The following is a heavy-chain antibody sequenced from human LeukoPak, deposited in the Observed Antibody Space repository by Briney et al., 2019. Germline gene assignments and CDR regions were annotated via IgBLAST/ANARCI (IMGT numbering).Heavy chain of an antibody. V-gene: IGHV3-23*01. Sequence: GSLRLSCAASGFTFSSYAMSWVRQAPGKGLEWVSAISGSGGSTYYADSVKGRFTISRDNSKNTLYLQMNSLRAEDTAVYYCAKDNHIAAAGTNWFDPWGQGTLVTVSS. D-gene: IGHD6-13*01. CDR3: AKDNHIAAAGTNWFDP. J-gene: IGHJ5*02. CDR2: ISGSGGST. CDR1: GFTFSSYA.